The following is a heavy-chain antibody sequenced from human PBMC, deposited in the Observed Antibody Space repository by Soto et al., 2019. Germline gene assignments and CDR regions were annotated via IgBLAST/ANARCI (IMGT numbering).Heavy chain of an antibody. CDR1: GGTFSSYA. CDR2: IIPIFGTA. D-gene: IGHD2-15*01. J-gene: IGHJ4*02. CDR3: ARGPDIVVVVAALEWFDY. Sequence: VQLVQSGAEVKKPGSSVKVSCKASGGTFSSYAISWVRQAPGQGLEWMGGIIPIFGTANYAQKFQGRVTITADESTSTAYMELSSLRSEDTAVYYCARGPDIVVVVAALEWFDYWGQGTLVTVSS. V-gene: IGHV1-69*01.